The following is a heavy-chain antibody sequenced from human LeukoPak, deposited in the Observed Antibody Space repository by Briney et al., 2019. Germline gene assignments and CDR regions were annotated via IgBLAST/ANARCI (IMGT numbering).Heavy chain of an antibody. J-gene: IGHJ2*01. V-gene: IGHV3-13*01. CDR1: GFTFSSYD. Sequence: GGSLRLSCAASGFTFSSYDMHWVRHVTGKGLEWVSGIGIAGDTYYVASVKGRFTVSRENAQNSVYLQMNILRAEDTAVYYCAKARSPTLGYFDLWGRGTLVTVSS. D-gene: IGHD1-26*01. CDR3: AKARSPTLGYFDL. CDR2: IGIAGDT.